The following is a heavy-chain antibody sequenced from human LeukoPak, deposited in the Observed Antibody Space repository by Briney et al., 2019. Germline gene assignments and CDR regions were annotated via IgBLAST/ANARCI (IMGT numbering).Heavy chain of an antibody. Sequence: GGSLRLSCAASGFTFSSYGMHWVRQAPGKGLEWVAVISYDGSNKYYADSVKGRFTISRDNSKNTLYLQMNSLRAEDTAVYYCAREDVESSGGSFDYWGQGTLVTVSS. CDR1: GFTFSSYG. V-gene: IGHV3-30*03. J-gene: IGHJ4*02. CDR2: ISYDGSNK. CDR3: AREDVESSGGSFDY. D-gene: IGHD2-15*01.